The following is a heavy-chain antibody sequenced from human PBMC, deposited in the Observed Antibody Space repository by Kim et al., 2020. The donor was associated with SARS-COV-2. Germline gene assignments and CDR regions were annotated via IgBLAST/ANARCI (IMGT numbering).Heavy chain of an antibody. Sequence: SLNSRVTISVDTSKNQCSLKLSSVTAADTAVYYCARLNYYDSSGYYEFDYWGQGTLVTVSS. D-gene: IGHD3-22*01. J-gene: IGHJ4*02. CDR3: ARLNYYDSSGYYEFDY. V-gene: IGHV4-39*01.